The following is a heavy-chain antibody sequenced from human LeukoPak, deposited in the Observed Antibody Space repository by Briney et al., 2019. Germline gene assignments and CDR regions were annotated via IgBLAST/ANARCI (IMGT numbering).Heavy chain of an antibody. D-gene: IGHD2-2*01. V-gene: IGHV1-69-2*01. CDR1: GYTFTDYY. CDR3: AIGYCSSTSCPYYYYYMDV. Sequence: GASVKVSCKASGYTFTDYYMHWVQQAPGKGLEWMGRVDPEDGETIYAEKFQGRVTITADTSTDAAYMELSSLRSEDTAVYYCAIGYCSSTSCPYYYYYMDVWGKGTTVTVSS. CDR2: VDPEDGET. J-gene: IGHJ6*03.